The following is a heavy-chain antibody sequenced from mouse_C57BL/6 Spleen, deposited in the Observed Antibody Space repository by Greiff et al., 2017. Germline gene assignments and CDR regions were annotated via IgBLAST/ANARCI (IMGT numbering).Heavy chain of an antibody. D-gene: IGHD2-4*01. CDR2: IHPYNGGT. J-gene: IGHJ2*01. Sequence: VQLQQSGPVLVKPGASVKMSCKASGYTFTDYYMNWVKQSHGKSLEWIGVIHPYNGGTSYNQKFKGKATLTVDKSSSTAYMELNSLTSEDSAVYYCARHYDDDLPFDDWGQGTTLTVSS. CDR3: ARHYDDDLPFDD. V-gene: IGHV1-19*01. CDR1: GYTFTDYY.